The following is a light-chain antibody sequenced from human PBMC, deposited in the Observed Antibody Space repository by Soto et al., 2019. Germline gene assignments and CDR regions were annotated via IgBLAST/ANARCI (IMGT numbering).Light chain of an antibody. Sequence: QSVLTQPASVSGSPGQSITVSCTGTSRDVGTYNLISWYQQYPGKAPKVMIYEGSKRPSGVSNRFSGSKSGNTAPLTISGLQAEDEADYYCCSYAGSDTYVFGNGTKVTV. CDR1: SRDVGTYNL. CDR2: EGS. J-gene: IGLJ1*01. V-gene: IGLV2-23*01. CDR3: CSYAGSDTYV.